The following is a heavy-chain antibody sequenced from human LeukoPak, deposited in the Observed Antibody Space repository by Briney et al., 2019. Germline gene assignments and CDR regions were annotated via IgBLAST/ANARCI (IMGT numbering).Heavy chain of an antibody. CDR1: GGTFSSYA. J-gene: IGHJ4*02. CDR2: IIPIFGTA. Sequence: SVKVSCKASGGTFSSYAISWVRQAPGQGLEWMGGIIPIFGTANYAQKFQGRVTITADESTSTAYMELSSLRSEDTAVYYCARAHTSRAGHFSDYYDSSGYYFWGQEPLVTVSS. D-gene: IGHD3-22*01. V-gene: IGHV1-69*13. CDR3: ARAHTSRAGHFSDYYDSSGYYF.